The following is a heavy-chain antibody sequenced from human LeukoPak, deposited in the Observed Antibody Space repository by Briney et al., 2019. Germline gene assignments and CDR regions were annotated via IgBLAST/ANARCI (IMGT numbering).Heavy chain of an antibody. CDR2: IYYSGST. D-gene: IGHD3-3*01. Sequence: SETLSLTCTVSGGSISSYYWSWIRQPPGKGLEWIRYIYYSGSTNYNPSLKSRVTISVDTSKNQFSLKLSSVTAADTAVYYCARWKYYDFWSGLGFDPWGQGTLVTVSS. J-gene: IGHJ5*02. V-gene: IGHV4-59*01. CDR3: ARWKYYDFWSGLGFDP. CDR1: GGSISSYY.